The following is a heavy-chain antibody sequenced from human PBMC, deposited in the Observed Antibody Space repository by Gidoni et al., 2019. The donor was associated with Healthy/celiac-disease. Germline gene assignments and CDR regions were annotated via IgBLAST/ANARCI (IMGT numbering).Heavy chain of an antibody. V-gene: IGHV4-34*01. J-gene: IGHJ5*02. CDR3: ARGWSIAVAGWNWFDP. CDR1: GGSFSGYY. Sequence: QVQLQQWGAGLLKPSETLSLTCAVYGGSFSGYYWSWIRQPPGKGLEWIGEINHSGSTNYNPSLKSRVTISVDTSKNQFSLKLSSVTAADTAVYYCARGWSIAVAGWNWFDPWGQGTLVTVSS. CDR2: INHSGST. D-gene: IGHD6-19*01.